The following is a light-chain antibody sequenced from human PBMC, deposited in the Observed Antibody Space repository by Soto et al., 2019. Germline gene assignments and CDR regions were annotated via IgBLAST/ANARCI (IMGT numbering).Light chain of an antibody. CDR1: SSDVGGYNS. CDR2: DVS. Sequence: QSALTQPASVSGSPGLSIAISCTGTSSDVGGYNSVSWYQQHPGKAPKLMIYDVSNRPSGVSNRFSGSKSGNTASLTISGLQAEDEGDYYCSSYRTGGSYVFGTGTKLTVL. J-gene: IGLJ1*01. CDR3: SSYRTGGSYV. V-gene: IGLV2-14*01.